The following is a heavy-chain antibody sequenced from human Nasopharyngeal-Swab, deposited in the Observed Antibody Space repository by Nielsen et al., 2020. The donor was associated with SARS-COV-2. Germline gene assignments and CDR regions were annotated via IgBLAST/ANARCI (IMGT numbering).Heavy chain of an antibody. CDR3: ARVFSSAWYYFDY. Sequence: WVRQAPGQGLEWLGRVNPNSGSTIYAQRFRGRVTTTRNTAINTAYMELTSLTSEDTAMYFCARVFSSAWYYFDYWGQGTLVTVSS. D-gene: IGHD6-19*01. CDR2: VNPNSGST. V-gene: IGHV1-8*01. J-gene: IGHJ4*02.